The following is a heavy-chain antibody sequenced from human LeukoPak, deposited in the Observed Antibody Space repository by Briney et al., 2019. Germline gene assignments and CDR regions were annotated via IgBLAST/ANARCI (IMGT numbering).Heavy chain of an antibody. CDR3: VKSTGWYSSSWYLTQ. D-gene: IGHD6-13*01. Sequence: GGSLRLSCAASGFTLSSYAMSWVRQAPGKGLEWVSALGSSTVNTYYADSVKGRLTISRDNSKNTLYLQMNSLRAEDTAVYYCVKSTGWYSSSWYLTQWGQGTLVTVFS. CDR2: LGSSTVNT. V-gene: IGHV3-23*01. J-gene: IGHJ4*02. CDR1: GFTLSSYA.